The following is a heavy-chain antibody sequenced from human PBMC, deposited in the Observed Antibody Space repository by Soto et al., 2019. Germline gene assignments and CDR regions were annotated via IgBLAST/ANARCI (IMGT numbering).Heavy chain of an antibody. CDR3: AQSEDSSIAATGADY. CDR2: IIPIFGTA. V-gene: IGHV1-69*01. Sequence: SSVKGSWKASGGSLSGYVSSWVSHNTGQGLEWMGGIIPIFGTANYAQRFQGRVTITADESTSTAYMELSSLRSEDTAVYYCAQSEDSSIAATGADYCGQGTLVTVSS. D-gene: IGHD6-6*01. CDR1: GGSLSGYV. J-gene: IGHJ4*02.